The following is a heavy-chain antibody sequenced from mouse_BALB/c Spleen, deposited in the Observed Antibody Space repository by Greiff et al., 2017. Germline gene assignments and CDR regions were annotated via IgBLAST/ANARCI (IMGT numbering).Heavy chain of an antibody. Sequence: EVKVEESGGGLVKPGGSLKLSCAASGFTFSSYAMSWVRQSPEKRLEWVAEISSGGSYTYYPDTVTGRFTISRDNAKNTLYLEMSSLRSEDTAMYYCARETTDWYFDVWGAGTTVTVSS. CDR1: GFTFSSYA. V-gene: IGHV5-9-4*01. CDR3: ARETTDWYFDV. D-gene: IGHD1-1*01. CDR2: ISSGGSYT. J-gene: IGHJ1*01.